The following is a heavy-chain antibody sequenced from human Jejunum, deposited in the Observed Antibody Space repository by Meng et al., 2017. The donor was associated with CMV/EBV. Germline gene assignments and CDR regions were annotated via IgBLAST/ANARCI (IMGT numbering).Heavy chain of an antibody. Sequence: GFPFSTYAMNWVRQAPGKGLEWVSFITANAKIVYYADSVKGRFTISRDNAKNSLYLQMSSLRAEDTAIYYCARDAPTTYKGGNFDYWGQGALVTVSS. D-gene: IGHD2/OR15-2a*01. J-gene: IGHJ4*02. CDR2: ITANAKIV. V-gene: IGHV3-48*03. CDR1: GFPFSTYA. CDR3: ARDAPTTYKGGNFDY.